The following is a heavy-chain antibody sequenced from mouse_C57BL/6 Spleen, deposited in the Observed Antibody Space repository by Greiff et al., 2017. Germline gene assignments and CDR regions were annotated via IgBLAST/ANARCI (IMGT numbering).Heavy chain of an antibody. Sequence: QVQLQQPGAELVKPGASVKLSCKASGYTFTSYWMHWVTQRPGQGLEWIGMIHPNSGSTNYNEKFKSKATLTVDKYSSTAYMTLSSLQSDDSAVYYCAIGSYSSRFAYWGQGTLVTVSA. CDR3: AIGSYSSRFAY. CDR2: IHPNSGST. V-gene: IGHV1-64*01. CDR1: GYTFTSYW. J-gene: IGHJ3*01. D-gene: IGHD2-5*01.